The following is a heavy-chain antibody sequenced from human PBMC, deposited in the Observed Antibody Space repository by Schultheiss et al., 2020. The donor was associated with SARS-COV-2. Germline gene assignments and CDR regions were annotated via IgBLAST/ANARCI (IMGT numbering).Heavy chain of an antibody. J-gene: IGHJ4*02. CDR1: GYSISSGYY. D-gene: IGHD4-17*01. CDR2: IYHSGST. CDR3: ARESRQDGDYVG. V-gene: IGHV4-38-2*02. Sequence: SETLSLTCAVSGYSISSGYYWGWIRQPPGKGLEWIGSIYHSGSTYYNPSLKSRVTISVDTSKNQFSLKLSSVTAADTAVYYCARESRQDGDYVGWGQGTLVTVSS.